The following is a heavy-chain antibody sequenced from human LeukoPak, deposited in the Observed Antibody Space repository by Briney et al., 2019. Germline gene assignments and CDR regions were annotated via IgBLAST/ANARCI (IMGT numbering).Heavy chain of an antibody. CDR3: ARDHYDYVWGSDHNGMDV. D-gene: IGHD3-16*02. CDR2: INPNSGGT. Sequence: ASVKVSCKASGGTFSRYAISWVRQAPGQGLEWMGWINPNSGGTNYAQKFQGRVTMTRDTPISTAYMELSRLRSDDTAVYYCARDHYDYVWGSDHNGMDVWGQGTTVTVSS. CDR1: GGTFSRYA. J-gene: IGHJ6*02. V-gene: IGHV1-2*02.